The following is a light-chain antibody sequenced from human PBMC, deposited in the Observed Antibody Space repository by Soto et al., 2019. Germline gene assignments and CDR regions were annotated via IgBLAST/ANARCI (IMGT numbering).Light chain of an antibody. CDR2: EVS. J-gene: IGLJ3*02. CDR3: TSYTSSTTWV. CDR1: SSDIGASNY. V-gene: IGLV2-14*01. Sequence: QSAVTQPASVSGSPGQSITVSCTGTSSDIGASNYVSWYQQHPGKAPKLIISEVSNRPSGVSNRFSGSKSGSTASLTISGLQPEDEADYYCTSYTSSTTWVFGGGTKLTVL.